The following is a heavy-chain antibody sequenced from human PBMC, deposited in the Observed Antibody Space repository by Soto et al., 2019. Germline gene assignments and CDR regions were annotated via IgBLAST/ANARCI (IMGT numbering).Heavy chain of an antibody. D-gene: IGHD3-9*01. V-gene: IGHV3-23*01. CDR3: AKAQLNYDILTPPFDY. J-gene: IGHJ4*02. CDR2: ISGSGGST. CDR1: GFTFSSYA. Sequence: GSLRLSCAASGFTFSSYAMSWVRQAPGKGLEWVSAISGSGGSTYYADSVKGRFTISRDNSKNTLYLQMNSLRAEDTAVYYCAKAQLNYDILTPPFDYWGQGTLVTVSS.